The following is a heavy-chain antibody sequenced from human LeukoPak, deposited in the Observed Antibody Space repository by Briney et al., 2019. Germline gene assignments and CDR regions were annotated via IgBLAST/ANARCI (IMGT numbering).Heavy chain of an antibody. CDR2: ISAYNGNT. Sequence: ASVKASCKASGYTFTRYGISWVRQSPRQRLEGMGWISAYNGNTKYAQKLQGRVTMTTDSSTSTAYMELRSLRSDETAVYYCARDSSSRAISNWFDPWGEGTLANWFDPWGQGTLVTVSS. V-gene: IGHV1-18*01. CDR1: GYTFTRYG. J-gene: IGHJ5*02. CDR3: ARDSSSRAISNWFDPWGEGTLANWFDP. D-gene: IGHD6-6*01.